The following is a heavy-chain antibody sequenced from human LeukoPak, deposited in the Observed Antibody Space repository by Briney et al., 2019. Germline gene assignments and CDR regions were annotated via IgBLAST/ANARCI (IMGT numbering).Heavy chain of an antibody. CDR2: IYYSGST. D-gene: IGHD6-19*01. CDR3: ARWDYSGWYGGSFGC. J-gene: IGHJ4*02. CDR1: GASISSYY. V-gene: IGHV4-59*01. Sequence: SETLSLTCTVSGASISSYYWSWIRQSPGKGLEWIGYIYYSGSTNYNPSLKSRVTISLDTSKSQFSLKVSSVTAADTAVYYCARWDYSGWYGGSFGCWGQGTLVTVSS.